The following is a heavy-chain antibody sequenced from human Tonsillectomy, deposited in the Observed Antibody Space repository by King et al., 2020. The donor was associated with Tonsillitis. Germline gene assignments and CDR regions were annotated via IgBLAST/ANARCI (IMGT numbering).Heavy chain of an antibody. V-gene: IGHV3-48*04. CDR1: GFTFITYS. J-gene: IGHJ4*02. D-gene: IGHD2-15*01. CDR2: IRDSSATI. CDR3: VRDVGYSFDY. Sequence: VQLVESGGGFVQPGGSLRLSCAASGFTFITYSMNWVRQAPGKGVEWLSYIRDSSATISYADSVKGRFTISRDNAKNSLYLQMNSLRAEDTAVYYCVRDVGYSFDYWGRGTLVTVSS.